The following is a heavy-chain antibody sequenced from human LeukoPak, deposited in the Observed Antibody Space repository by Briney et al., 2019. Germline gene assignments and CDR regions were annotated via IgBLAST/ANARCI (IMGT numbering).Heavy chain of an antibody. J-gene: IGHJ4*02. CDR1: GGSISDNY. D-gene: IGHD2-15*01. CDR2: AYYSGHT. CDR3: ARHPFATPFDY. V-gene: IGHV4-59*08. Sequence: SETLSLTCTVSGGSISDNYWSWVRQPPGKGLEWIGYAYYSGHTNYNSSLKSRVTMSLDTSKSQFSLRLSSVTAADTAVYFCARHPFATPFDYWGPGTLVTVSS.